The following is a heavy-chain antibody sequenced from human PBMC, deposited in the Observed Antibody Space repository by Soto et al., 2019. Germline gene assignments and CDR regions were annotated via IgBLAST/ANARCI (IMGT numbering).Heavy chain of an antibody. V-gene: IGHV1-46*01. CDR1: GYTFTSYY. CDR3: VSFSSGYYPGAFDI. CDR2: INPSGGST. D-gene: IGHD3-22*01. Sequence: VSCKASGYTFTSYYMHWVRQAPGQGLEWMGIINPSGGSTSYAQKFQGRVTMTRDTSTSTVYMELSSLRSEDTAVYYCVSFSSGYYPGAFDIWGQGTMVTVSS. J-gene: IGHJ3*02.